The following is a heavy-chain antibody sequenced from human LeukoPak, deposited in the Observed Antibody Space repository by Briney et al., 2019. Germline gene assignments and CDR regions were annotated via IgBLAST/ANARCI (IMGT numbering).Heavy chain of an antibody. CDR2: ISAYNGNT. CDR3: ARDFRAPSGSGNYYYYYYGMDV. CDR1: GYTFTSYG. D-gene: IGHD3-10*01. Sequence: GASVKVSCKASGYTFTSYGISWVRQAPGQGLEWMGWISAYNGNTNYAQKLQGRVTMTTDTSTSTAYMELRSLRSDDTAVYYCARDFRAPSGSGNYYYYYYGMDVWGQGTTVTVSS. V-gene: IGHV1-18*01. J-gene: IGHJ6*02.